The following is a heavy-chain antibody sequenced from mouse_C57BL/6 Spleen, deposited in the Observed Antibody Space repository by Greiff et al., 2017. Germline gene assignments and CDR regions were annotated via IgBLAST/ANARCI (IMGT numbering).Heavy chain of an antibody. CDR2: IDPSDSET. D-gene: IGHD2-4*01. CDR1: GYTFTSYW. CDR3: ARGKYDYDGTWFAY. V-gene: IGHV1-52*01. J-gene: IGHJ3*01. Sequence: QVQLQQPGAELVRPGSSVKLSCKASGYTFTSYWMHWVKQRPIQGLEWIGNIDPSDSETHYNQKFKDKATLTVDKSSSTAYMQLSSLTSEDSAVXYCARGKYDYDGTWFAYWGQGTLVTVSA.